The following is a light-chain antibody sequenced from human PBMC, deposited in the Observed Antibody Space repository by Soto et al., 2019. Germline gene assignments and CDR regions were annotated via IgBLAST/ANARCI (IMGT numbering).Light chain of an antibody. J-gene: IGLJ1*01. CDR2: EGS. CDR3: CSYAGSYTHV. Sequence: QSVLTQHASVSGSPGQSITISCTGTSSDVGSYNLVSWYQQHPGKAPKLMIYEGSKRPSGVSNRFSGSKSGNTASLTISGLQAEDEADYFCCSYAGSYTHVFGTGTKVTVL. CDR1: SSDVGSYNL. V-gene: IGLV2-23*01.